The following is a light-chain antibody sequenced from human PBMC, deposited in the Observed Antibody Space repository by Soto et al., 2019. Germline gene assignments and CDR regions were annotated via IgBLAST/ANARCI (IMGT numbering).Light chain of an antibody. CDR1: HSISSR. V-gene: IGKV1-5*01. CDR2: AAS. CDR3: QHDKSYSDA. Sequence: DIQSTQSASTLPASEGDRVASTCRATHSISSRLAWYQHKPGKAPNLLLYAASTLESGVPPRFSGSGSGTESTLTISSLQPDDFATYYCQHDKSYSDAFGQGTKVDIK. J-gene: IGKJ1*01.